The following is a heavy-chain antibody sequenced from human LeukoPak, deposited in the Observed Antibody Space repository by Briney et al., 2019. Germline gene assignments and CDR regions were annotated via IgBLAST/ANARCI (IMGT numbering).Heavy chain of an antibody. Sequence: GGSLRLSCAASGFTFSNYAMSWVRQAPGKGLRGGAASSGRGGSRDYADSVKGRCTISRDNSKNTLYLQMNSLRAEDTAVYYCASSGPPIDYWGQGTLVTVSS. CDR1: GFTFSNYA. CDR3: ASSGPPIDY. V-gene: IGHV3-23*01. CDR2: SSGRGGSR. D-gene: IGHD6-19*01. J-gene: IGHJ4*02.